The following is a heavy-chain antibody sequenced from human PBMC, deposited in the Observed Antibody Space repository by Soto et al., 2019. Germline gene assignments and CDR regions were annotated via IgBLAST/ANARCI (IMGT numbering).Heavy chain of an antibody. Sequence: EVHLVESGGGLVKPGGSLRLSCATSGFSFRVAWMSWVRQAPGKGLEWVGRIKSKTSGGTREYAAPVKGRFTISTDDSKNTLHLKMYSLKTEDTAGDYWVTDGAELGVGEFDYWGQGTLVTVSS. D-gene: IGHD3-10*01. V-gene: IGHV3-15*01. J-gene: IGHJ4*02. CDR3: VTDGAELGVGEFDY. CDR1: GFSFRVAW. CDR2: IKSKTSGGTR.